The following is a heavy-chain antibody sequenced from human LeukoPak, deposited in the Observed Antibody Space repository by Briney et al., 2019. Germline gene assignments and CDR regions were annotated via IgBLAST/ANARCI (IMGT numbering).Heavy chain of an antibody. CDR2: ISSSSSYI. D-gene: IGHD1-1*01. CDR3: ARDQKNWNEKDY. V-gene: IGHV3-21*01. J-gene: IGHJ4*02. Sequence: PGGSLRLSCAASGFTFSSYSMNWVRQAPGKGLEWVSSISSSSSYIYYADSVKGRFTISRDNAKNSLYLQMNSLRAEDTAVYYCARDQKNWNEKDYWGQGTLVTVSS. CDR1: GFTFSSYS.